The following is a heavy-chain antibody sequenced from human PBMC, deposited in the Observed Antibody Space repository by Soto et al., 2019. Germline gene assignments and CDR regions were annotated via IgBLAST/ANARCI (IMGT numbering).Heavy chain of an antibody. J-gene: IGHJ6*02. CDR2: IYWDDDT. V-gene: IGHV2-5*02. D-gene: IGHD6-19*01. Sequence: QITLKESGPTLVKPTQTLTLTCTFSGFSLSSRGVGVGWIRQPPGKALEWLALIYWDDDTRYSPSLKSRLTITKDTSKNQVVLTMTNMDPVDTATYYCAHDSNGLYGMDVWGQGTTVTVSS. CDR3: AHDSNGLYGMDV. CDR1: GFSLSSRGVG.